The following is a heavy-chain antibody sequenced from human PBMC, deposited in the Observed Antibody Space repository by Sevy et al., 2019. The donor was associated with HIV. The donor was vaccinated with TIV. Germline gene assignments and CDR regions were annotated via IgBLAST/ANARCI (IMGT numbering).Heavy chain of an antibody. J-gene: IGHJ6*02. CDR1: GYSISSGYY. V-gene: IGHV4-38-2*02. CDR2: IYHSGSI. D-gene: IGHD5-18*01. CDR3: ARDLGDTAMAIYYYYYGMDV. Sequence: SETLSLTCTVSGYSISSGYYWGWIRQPPGKGLEWIGSIYHSGSIYYNPSLKSRVTISVDTSKNQFSLKLSSVTAADTAVYYCARDLGDTAMAIYYYYYGMDVWGQGTTVTVSS.